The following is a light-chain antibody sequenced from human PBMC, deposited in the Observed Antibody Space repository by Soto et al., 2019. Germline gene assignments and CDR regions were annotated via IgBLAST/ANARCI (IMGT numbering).Light chain of an antibody. Sequence: EIVMTQSPVTLSLSPGERATLSCRASQSVSSNLAWYQQKRGQGPRLLIYGASTRASGIPARFSGSGSGTEFTLTISSLQSEDFAVYYCQQRSNWPPTFGQGTKVEIK. J-gene: IGKJ1*01. CDR3: QQRSNWPPT. CDR1: QSVSSN. CDR2: GAS. V-gene: IGKV3D-15*01.